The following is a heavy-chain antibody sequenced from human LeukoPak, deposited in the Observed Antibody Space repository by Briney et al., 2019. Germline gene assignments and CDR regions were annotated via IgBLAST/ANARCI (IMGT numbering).Heavy chain of an antibody. CDR3: ARDRSSSWYSD. CDR2: IGSRGTYI. D-gene: IGHD6-13*01. J-gene: IGHJ4*02. V-gene: IGHV3-21*01. CDR1: GFLFSNYR. Sequence: PGGSLRLSCAAPGFLFSNYRMNWVRQAPGKGLEWVSSIGSRGTYIYYADSVKGRFTISRDNAKNSLYLEMNSLRADDTAVYYCARDRSSSWYSDWGQGTLVTVSS.